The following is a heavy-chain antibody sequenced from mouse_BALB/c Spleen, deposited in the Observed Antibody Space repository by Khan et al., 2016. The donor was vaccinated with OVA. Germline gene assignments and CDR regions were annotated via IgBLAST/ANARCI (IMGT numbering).Heavy chain of an antibody. V-gene: IGHV3-5*02. Sequence: EVQLQESGPGLVKPSQTVSLTCTVTGISITSGNYRWSWIRQFPGNKLEWIGNIYYSGTVTYNPSLTSRTTITRDTSKNHFFLEMNSLTAEETATYYCARDYGSLYWYFDVWGAGTTVTVSS. D-gene: IGHD1-1*01. CDR2: IYYSGTV. CDR1: GISITSGNYR. CDR3: ARDYGSLYWYFDV. J-gene: IGHJ1*01.